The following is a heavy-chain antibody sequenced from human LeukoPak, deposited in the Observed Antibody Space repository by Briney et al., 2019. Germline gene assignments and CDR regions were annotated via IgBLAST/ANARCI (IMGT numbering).Heavy chain of an antibody. Sequence: PSETLSLTCTVSGGPISTYYWSWIRQPPGKGLEWIGYIYYTGSTNYSPSLKSRVTMSVDTSKNQFSLKLSSVTAADTAVYYCARGVSYYDILTGYGYYYMDVWGKGTTVTISS. J-gene: IGHJ6*03. CDR2: IYYTGST. V-gene: IGHV4-59*01. D-gene: IGHD3-9*01. CDR3: ARGVSYYDILTGYGYYYMDV. CDR1: GGPISTYY.